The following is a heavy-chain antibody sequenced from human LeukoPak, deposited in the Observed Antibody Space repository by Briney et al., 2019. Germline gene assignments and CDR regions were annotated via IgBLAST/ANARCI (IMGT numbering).Heavy chain of an antibody. J-gene: IGHJ4*02. V-gene: IGHV4-61*02. CDR3: ASVYDFWSGYVY. Sequence: PSETLSLTCTVSGGSISSGSYYWSWIRQPAGKGLEWIGRIYTSGSTNYNPSLKSRVTISVDTSKNQFSLKLSSVTAADTAVYYCASVYDFWSGYVYWGQGTLVTVSS. CDR1: GGSISSGSYY. D-gene: IGHD3-3*01. CDR2: IYTSGST.